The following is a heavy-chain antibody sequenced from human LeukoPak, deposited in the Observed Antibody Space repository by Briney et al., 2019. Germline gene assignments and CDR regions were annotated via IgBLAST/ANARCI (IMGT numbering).Heavy chain of an antibody. D-gene: IGHD2-8*01. J-gene: IGHJ4*02. V-gene: IGHV4-30-4*08. CDR2: IYYSGST. CDR1: GGSISSGDYY. CDR3: ARDRSWGVWAHYFDY. Sequence: SQTLSLTCTVSGGSISSGDYYWSWIRQPPGKGLEWIGYIYYSGSTYYNPSLKSRVTISVDTSKNQFSLKLSSVTAADTAVYYCARDRSWGVWAHYFDYWGQGTLVTVSS.